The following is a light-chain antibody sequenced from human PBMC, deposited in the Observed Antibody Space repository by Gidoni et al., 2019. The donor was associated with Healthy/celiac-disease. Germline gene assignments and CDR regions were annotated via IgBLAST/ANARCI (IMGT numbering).Light chain of an antibody. CDR1: QSVLYSSNNKHY. CDR3: QQYYSTLLFT. V-gene: IGKV4-1*01. J-gene: IGKJ3*01. Sequence: DIVMTQSPDSLAVSLGDRATINCKSSQSVLYSSNNKHYLAWYQQKPGQPPKLLIYCASTRESGVPDRFSGSGSGTDFTLTISSLQAEDVAVYYGQQYYSTLLFTFGPGTKVDIK. CDR2: CAS.